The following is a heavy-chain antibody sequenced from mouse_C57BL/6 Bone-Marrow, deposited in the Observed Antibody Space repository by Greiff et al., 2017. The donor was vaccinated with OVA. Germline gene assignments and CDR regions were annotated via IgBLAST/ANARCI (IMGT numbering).Heavy chain of an antibody. D-gene: IGHD2-3*01. Sequence: VKLMESGAEVVRPGASVKLSCKASGYTFTDHYINWVQQRPGQGLEWIARIYPGSGNTYYTEKFKGKATLTAEKSSNTAYMQLSSLTSEDSAVYFCAREDGYFFEYWGQGTTLTVSS. V-gene: IGHV1-76*01. J-gene: IGHJ2*01. CDR1: GYTFTDHY. CDR2: IYPGSGNT. CDR3: AREDGYFFEY.